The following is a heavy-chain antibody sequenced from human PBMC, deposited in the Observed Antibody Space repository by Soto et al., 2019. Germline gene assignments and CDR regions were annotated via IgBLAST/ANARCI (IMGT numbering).Heavy chain of an antibody. Sequence: GGSLRLSCAASGFTFSSYGMHWVRQAPGKGLEWVAVISYDGSNKYYADSVKGRFTISRDNSKNTLYLQMNSLRAEDTAVYYCANTNYDFWSGPIYGMDVWGQGTTVTVSS. CDR2: ISYDGSNK. J-gene: IGHJ6*02. V-gene: IGHV3-30*18. D-gene: IGHD3-3*01. CDR3: ANTNYDFWSGPIYGMDV. CDR1: GFTFSSYG.